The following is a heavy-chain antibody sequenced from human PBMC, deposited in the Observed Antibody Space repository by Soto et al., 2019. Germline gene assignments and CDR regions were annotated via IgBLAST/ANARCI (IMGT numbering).Heavy chain of an antibody. CDR1: GYIFTSYY. D-gene: IGHD3-10*01. CDR2: INPFDGSR. CDR3: SRVDPGETSPFDH. J-gene: IGHJ4*02. Sequence: EASVKVSCKASGYIFTSYYIHWVRQAPGQGLEWMGWINPFDGSRMFAQSFQGRVAMTRDTSTSTVYMEVSSLRSEDTAVYYCSRVDPGETSPFDHWGQGTLVTVSS. V-gene: IGHV1-46*03.